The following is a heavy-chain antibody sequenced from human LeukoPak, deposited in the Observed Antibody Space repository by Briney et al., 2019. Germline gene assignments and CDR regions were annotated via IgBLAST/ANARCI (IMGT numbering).Heavy chain of an antibody. V-gene: IGHV1-46*01. D-gene: IGHD5-24*01. CDR2: IKPSGDNT. CDR1: GYSFTSYN. J-gene: IGHJ3*01. Sequence: ASVKVSCKTSGYSFTSYNLHWVRQAPGQRLEWMGIIKPSGDNTNNAQKFQGRVTMTSDTSTSTVYMELNSLKSEDTAVYYCARVRDGYNDAYDFWGQGTMVTVTS. CDR3: ARVRDGYNDAYDF.